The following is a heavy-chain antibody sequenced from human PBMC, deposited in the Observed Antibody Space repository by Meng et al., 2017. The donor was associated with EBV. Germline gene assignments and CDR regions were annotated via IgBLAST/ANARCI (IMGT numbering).Heavy chain of an antibody. J-gene: IGHJ4*02. V-gene: IGHV1-3*01. CDR2: INVGVGYT. CDR3: VRGPPVGVPGPGDY. D-gene: IGHD2-21*01. Sequence: HVKLVKSWAELITPGASVKVPCKASGYAFTSYIFHWVRQAPGQRLEWMGWINVGVGYTKYSQKFQGRVTISSDTSATTGYMELSSLRSEDTAVYYCVRGPPVGVPGPGDYWGQGTLITVSS. CDR1: GYAFTSYI.